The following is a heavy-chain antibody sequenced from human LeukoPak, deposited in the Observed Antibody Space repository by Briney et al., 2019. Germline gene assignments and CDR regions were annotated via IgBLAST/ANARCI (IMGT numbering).Heavy chain of an antibody. V-gene: IGHV1-3*01. J-gene: IGHJ4*02. CDR2: INAGNGNT. D-gene: IGHD2-15*01. CDR1: GYTFTSYA. Sequence: ASVKVSCKASGYTFTSYAMHWVRQAPGQRLEWMGWINAGNGNTKYSQKFQGRVTITRDTSASTAYMELSSLRSEDTAVYYCARDLPLGYCSGGSCYSGVYWGQGTLVTVSS. CDR3: ARDLPLGYCSGGSCYSGVY.